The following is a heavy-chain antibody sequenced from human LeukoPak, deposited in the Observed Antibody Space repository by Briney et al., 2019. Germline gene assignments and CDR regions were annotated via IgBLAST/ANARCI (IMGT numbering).Heavy chain of an antibody. J-gene: IGHJ5*02. CDR1: GASISSSPHY. Sequence: SETLSLTCTVSGASISSSPHYWGWLRQAPGKGLEWIGTLYYSGTTFYKPSLKSRLTMSVDTSKNQFSLMLTSVTAADTAVYYCARRPSGFDPWGQGTLVTVSS. CDR2: LYYSGTT. CDR3: ARRPSGFDP. V-gene: IGHV4-39*07. D-gene: IGHD3-10*01.